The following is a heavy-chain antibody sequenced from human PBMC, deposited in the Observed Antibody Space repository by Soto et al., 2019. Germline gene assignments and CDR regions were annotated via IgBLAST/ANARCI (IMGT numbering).Heavy chain of an antibody. CDR2: IIPIFGTA. CDR3: ASRCTPGDGMDV. D-gene: IGHD2-15*01. V-gene: IGHV1-69*12. J-gene: IGHJ6*02. Sequence: QVQLVQSGAEVKKPGSSVKVSCKASGGTFSSYAISWVRQAPGQGLEWMGGIIPIFGTANYAQKFQGRVTIXAXXSTSTAYMELSSLRSEDTAVYYCASRCTPGDGMDVWGQGTTVTVSS. CDR1: GGTFSSYA.